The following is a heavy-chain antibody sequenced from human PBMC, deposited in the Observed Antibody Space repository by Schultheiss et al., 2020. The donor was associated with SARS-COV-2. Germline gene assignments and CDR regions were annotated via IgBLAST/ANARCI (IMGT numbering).Heavy chain of an antibody. D-gene: IGHD2-2*01. CDR3: AKMSSTMWYEGS. J-gene: IGHJ5*02. CDR1: GYTFTSYG. Sequence: SVKVSCKASGYTFTSYGISWVRQAPGQGLEWMGGIIPIFGTANYAQKFQGRVTITADKSTSTAYMELNSLRAEDTAVYYCAKMSSTMWYEGSWGQGTLVTVSS. CDR2: IIPIFGTA. V-gene: IGHV1-69*06.